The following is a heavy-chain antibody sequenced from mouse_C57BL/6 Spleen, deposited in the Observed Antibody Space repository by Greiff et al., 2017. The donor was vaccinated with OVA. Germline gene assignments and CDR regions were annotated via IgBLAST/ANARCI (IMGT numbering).Heavy chain of an antibody. CDR1: GYTFTSYW. J-gene: IGHJ3*01. CDR3: ASGAPTGTGPY. D-gene: IGHD4-1*01. CDR2: IHPNSGST. Sequence: QVQLQQPGAELVKPGASVKLSCKASGYTFTSYWMHWVKQRPGQGLEWIGMIHPNSGSTNYNEKFKSKATLTVDKSSSTAYMHLSSLTSEDSAVDYCASGAPTGTGPYWGQGTLVTVSA. V-gene: IGHV1-64*01.